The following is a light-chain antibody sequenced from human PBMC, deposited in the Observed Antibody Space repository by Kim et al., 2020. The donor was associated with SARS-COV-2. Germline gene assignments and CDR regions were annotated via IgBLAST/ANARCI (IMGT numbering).Light chain of an antibody. CDR1: SLRSYY. J-gene: IGLJ2*01. V-gene: IGLV3-19*01. CDR2: GKD. Sequence: SSELTQDPAVSVALGQTVRITCQGDSLRSYYATWYQQKSGQAPVLVFYGKDKRPSGIADRFSGSSSGNTASLTITGAQAADEADYYCKSRDSRGNVVFRGGTKVTVL. CDR3: KSRDSRGNVV.